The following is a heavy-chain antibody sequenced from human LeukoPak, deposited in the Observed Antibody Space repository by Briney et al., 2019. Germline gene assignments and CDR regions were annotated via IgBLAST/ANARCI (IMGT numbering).Heavy chain of an antibody. J-gene: IGHJ4*02. CDR2: ISGSGGST. Sequence: GGSLRLSCAASGFTFSSYAMSWVRQAPGKGLEWVSAISGSGGSTYYADSVKGRFTISRDNSKNTMYLQMNSLRAEDTAVYYCAKIPYGDYTYFDYWGQGTLVTVSS. CDR1: GFTFSSYA. V-gene: IGHV3-23*01. D-gene: IGHD4-17*01. CDR3: AKIPYGDYTYFDY.